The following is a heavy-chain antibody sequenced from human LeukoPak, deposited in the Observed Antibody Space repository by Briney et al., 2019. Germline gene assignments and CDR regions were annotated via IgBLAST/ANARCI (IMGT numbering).Heavy chain of an antibody. D-gene: IGHD6-13*01. J-gene: IGHJ4*02. CDR1: GFTFSSYE. V-gene: IGHV3-48*03. Sequence: GGSLRLSCAASGFTFSSYEMNWVRQAPGKGLEWVSYISSSGSTIYYADSVKGRFTISRDKAKNSLYLQMNSLRAEDTAVYYCARFDSSSWYLGYYFDYWGQGTLVTVSS. CDR3: ARFDSSSWYLGYYFDY. CDR2: ISSSGSTI.